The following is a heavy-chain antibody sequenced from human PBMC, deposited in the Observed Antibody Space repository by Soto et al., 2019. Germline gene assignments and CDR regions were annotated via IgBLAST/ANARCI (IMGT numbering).Heavy chain of an antibody. Sequence: SETLSLTCTVSGGSISSYYWSWIRQPPGKGLEWIGYIYYSGSTNYNPSLKSRVTISVDTSKNQFSLKLSSVTAADTAVYYCARDTRSYGMDVWGQGTTVNVSS. CDR2: IYYSGST. J-gene: IGHJ6*02. CDR3: ARDTRSYGMDV. V-gene: IGHV4-59*01. CDR1: GGSISSYY.